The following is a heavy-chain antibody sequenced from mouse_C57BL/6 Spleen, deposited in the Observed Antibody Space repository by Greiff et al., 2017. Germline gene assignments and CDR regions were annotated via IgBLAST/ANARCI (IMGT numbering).Heavy chain of an antibody. D-gene: IGHD1-1*01. CDR2: INPSNGGT. J-gene: IGHJ4*01. CDR3: ERSLTTERAMDC. V-gene: IGHV1-53*01. Sequence: QVQLQQPGTELVKPGASVKLSCKASGYTFTSYLMHWVQQRPGQGLEWLGNINPSNGGTNNTEKFKSKATLTVDKSSSTAYMQLSSLTSEDSAVYYCERSLTTERAMDCWGQGTSVTVSS. CDR1: GYTFTSYL.